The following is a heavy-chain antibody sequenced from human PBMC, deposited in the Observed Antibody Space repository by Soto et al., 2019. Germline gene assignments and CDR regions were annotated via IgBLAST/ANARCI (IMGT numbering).Heavy chain of an antibody. CDR1: GYTFTSYA. V-gene: IGHV1-3*01. CDR3: ARLPYCSGGSCYVVNWFDP. D-gene: IGHD2-15*01. Sequence: ASVKVSCKASGYTFTSYAMHWVRQAPGQRLEWMGWINAGNGNTKYSQKFQGRVTITADESTSTAYMELSSLRSEDTAVYYCARLPYCSGGSCYVVNWFDPWGQGTLVTVSS. J-gene: IGHJ5*02. CDR2: INAGNGNT.